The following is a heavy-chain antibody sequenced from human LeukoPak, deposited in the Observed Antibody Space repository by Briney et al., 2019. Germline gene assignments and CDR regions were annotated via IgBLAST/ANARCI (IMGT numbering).Heavy chain of an antibody. CDR1: GFTFSSYW. D-gene: IGHD5-18*01. V-gene: IGHV3-74*01. J-gene: IGHJ4*02. Sequence: GGSLRLSCAASGFTFSSYWMHWVRQAPGKGLVWVSRINSDGSSTSYADSVKGRFTISRDNAKNTLYLQMNSLRAEDTAVYYCAKVGGYTYGHHTRGYFDYWGQGTLVTVSS. CDR3: AKVGGYTYGHHTRGYFDY. CDR2: INSDGSST.